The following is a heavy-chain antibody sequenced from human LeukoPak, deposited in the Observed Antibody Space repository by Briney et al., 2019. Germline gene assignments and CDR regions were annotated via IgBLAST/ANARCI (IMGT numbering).Heavy chain of an antibody. CDR2: IYHSGST. V-gene: IGHV4-59*01. CDR1: GGSISSYY. CDR3: AREGRGDYGDYIGFDY. J-gene: IGHJ4*02. D-gene: IGHD4-17*01. Sequence: SSETLSLTCTVSGGSISSYYWSWIRQPPGKGLEWIGYIYHSGSTDYNPSLKSRVTISVDTSKNQFSLKLSSVTAADTAVYYCAREGRGDYGDYIGFDYWGQGTLVTVSS.